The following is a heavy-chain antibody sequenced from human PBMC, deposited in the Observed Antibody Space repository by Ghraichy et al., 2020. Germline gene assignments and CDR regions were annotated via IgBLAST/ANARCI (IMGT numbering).Heavy chain of an antibody. CDR1: GFTFSSYG. Sequence: GGSLRLSCAASGFTFSSYGMHWVRQAPGKGLEWVAVISYDGSNKYYADSVKGRFTISRDNSKNTLYLQMNSLRAEDTAVYYCAKGHPEDYSSGWSGDYWGQGTLVTVSS. D-gene: IGHD6-19*01. CDR2: ISYDGSNK. CDR3: AKGHPEDYSSGWSGDY. J-gene: IGHJ4*02. V-gene: IGHV3-30*18.